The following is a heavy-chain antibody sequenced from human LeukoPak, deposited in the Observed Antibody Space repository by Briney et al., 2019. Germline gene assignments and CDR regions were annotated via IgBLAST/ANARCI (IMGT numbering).Heavy chain of an antibody. CDR3: AKGVGYCSGGSCQQFDY. Sequence: GGSLRLSCAASGFTFSGYGMSWVRQAPGKGLKWVSAISGSDGSTYYADSVKGRITISRDNSKNTLYLQMNSLRAEDTAVYYCAKGVGYCSGGSCQQFDYWGQGTLVTVSS. CDR2: ISGSDGST. V-gene: IGHV3-23*01. D-gene: IGHD2-15*01. CDR1: GFTFSGYG. J-gene: IGHJ4*02.